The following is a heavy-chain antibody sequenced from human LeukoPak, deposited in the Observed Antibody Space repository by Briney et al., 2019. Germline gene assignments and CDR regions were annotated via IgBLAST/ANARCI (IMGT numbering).Heavy chain of an antibody. CDR3: ARGVYYYDSSGYLAFYYFDY. CDR2: IYYSGST. CDR1: GGSISSSSYY. Sequence: SETLSLTCTVSGGSISSSSYYWGWIRQPPGKGLEWIGSIYYSGSTYYNPSLKSRVTISVDTSKNQFSLKLSSVTAADTAVYYCARGVYYYDSSGYLAFYYFDYWGQGTLVTVSS. V-gene: IGHV4-39*01. D-gene: IGHD3-22*01. J-gene: IGHJ4*02.